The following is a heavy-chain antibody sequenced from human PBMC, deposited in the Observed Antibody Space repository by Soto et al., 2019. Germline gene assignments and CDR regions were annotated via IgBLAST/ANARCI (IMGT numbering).Heavy chain of an antibody. CDR1: GYTFTSYG. D-gene: IGHD1-1*01. Sequence: QVHLVQSGAEVKKPGASVKVSCKASGYTFTSYGITWVRQAPGQGLEWMGWISAHNGNTDYAQKPQGRVIVTRDPPTSTAYMELRSLGSDDTAVYYCARGRYGDYWGQGALVTVSS. CDR3: ARGRYGDY. J-gene: IGHJ4*02. CDR2: ISAHNGNT. V-gene: IGHV1-18*01.